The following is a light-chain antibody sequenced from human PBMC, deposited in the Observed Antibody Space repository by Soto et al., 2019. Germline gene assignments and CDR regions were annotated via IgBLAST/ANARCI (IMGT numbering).Light chain of an antibody. CDR3: QQRCDWPPIT. J-gene: IGKJ5*01. Sequence: EIVLTQSPATLSLSPGERAILSCRASQSVSTFLAWFQQKPGQPPRLLIYNASNRTTGSPARFSGSGSGTDFTLTISSLEPEDFAVYYCQQRCDWPPITFGQGTRLEIK. CDR2: NAS. CDR1: QSVSTF. V-gene: IGKV3-11*01.